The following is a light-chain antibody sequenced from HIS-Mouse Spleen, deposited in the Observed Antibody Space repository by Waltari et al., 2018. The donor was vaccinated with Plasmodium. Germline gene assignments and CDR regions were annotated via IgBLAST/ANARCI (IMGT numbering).Light chain of an antibody. CDR1: RRAVGGYNY. Sequence: QSALTQPPSASGSPGPSVPIPCTGTRRAVGGYNYVSWYQQHPGKAPKLMIYEVSKRPSGVPDRFSGSKSGNTASLTVSGLQAEDEADYYCSSYAGSNNLVFGGGTKLTVL. CDR3: SSYAGSNNLV. CDR2: EVS. J-gene: IGLJ2*01. V-gene: IGLV2-8*01.